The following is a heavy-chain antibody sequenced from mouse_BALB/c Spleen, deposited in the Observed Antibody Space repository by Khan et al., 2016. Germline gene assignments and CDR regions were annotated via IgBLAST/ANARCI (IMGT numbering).Heavy chain of an antibody. Sequence: EVQLQESGAELVRSGASVRLSCTASGFNIKDYYIHWVTQRPEQGLEWIGWIDPENGATEYAPKFQGKATMTADTSSNTAYLQLSRLTSEDTAVYYCNAIDYGNYIYFDYWGQGTTLTVSS. D-gene: IGHD2-1*01. V-gene: IGHV14-4*02. CDR2: IDPENGAT. CDR1: GFNIKDYY. CDR3: NAIDYGNYIYFDY. J-gene: IGHJ2*01.